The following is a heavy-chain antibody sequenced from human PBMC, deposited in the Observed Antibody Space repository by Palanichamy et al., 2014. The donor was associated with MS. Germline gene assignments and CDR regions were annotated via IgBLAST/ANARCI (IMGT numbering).Heavy chain of an antibody. D-gene: IGHD4-17*01. J-gene: IGHJ3*02. CDR2: IYYSGST. V-gene: IGHV4-39*01. CDR1: VAPSAVVVTT. Sequence: QLQLQESGPGLVKPSRPCPSPALSLVAPSAVVVTTGAGSASPHGKGLEWIGSIYYSGSTYYNPSLKSRVTISVDTSKNQFSLKLSSVTAADTAVYYCARLTGTTVTNLAFDIWGQGTMVTVSS. CDR3: ARLTGTTVTNLAFDI.